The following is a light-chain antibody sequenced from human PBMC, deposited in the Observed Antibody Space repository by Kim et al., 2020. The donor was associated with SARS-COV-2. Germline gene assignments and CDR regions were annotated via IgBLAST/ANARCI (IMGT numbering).Light chain of an antibody. Sequence: ATSNCKSSQSVLYSSNNKNYLAWYQQKPGPPPKLLIYWASTRESGVPDRFSGSGSGTDFTLTISSLQAEDVAVYYCQQYYSTPRTFGQGTKVDIK. CDR3: QQYYSTPRT. CDR1: QSVLYSSNNKNY. V-gene: IGKV4-1*01. J-gene: IGKJ1*01. CDR2: WAS.